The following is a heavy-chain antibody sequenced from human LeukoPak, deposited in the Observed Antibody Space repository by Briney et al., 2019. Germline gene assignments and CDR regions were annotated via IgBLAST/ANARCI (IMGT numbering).Heavy chain of an antibody. CDR2: IRYDGSNK. CDR1: LFPHRRYV. CDR3: AKDLGSSWEFAY. J-gene: IGHJ4*02. V-gene: IGHV3-30*02. Sequence: GGSVSLSCAASLFPHRRYVLHWDRAAPGKGVGGVGFIRYDGSNKYYADSVKGRFTITRDNYKNTLYLQMNSLRAEDTAVYYCAKDLGSSWEFAYWGQGTLVTVSS. D-gene: IGHD6-6*01.